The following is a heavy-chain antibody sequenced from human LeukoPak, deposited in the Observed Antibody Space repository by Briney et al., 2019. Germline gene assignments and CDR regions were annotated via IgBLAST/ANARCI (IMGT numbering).Heavy chain of an antibody. Sequence: SETLSLTCTVSGGSISSYYWSWIRQPLGKGLEWIGYIYYSGSTNYNPSLKSRVTISVDTSKNQFSLKLSSVTAADTAVYYCARGASGYYDFWSGYLRPFDYWGQGTLVTVSS. CDR1: GGSISSYY. V-gene: IGHV4-59*01. D-gene: IGHD3-3*01. CDR3: ARGASGYYDFWSGYLRPFDY. J-gene: IGHJ4*02. CDR2: IYYSGST.